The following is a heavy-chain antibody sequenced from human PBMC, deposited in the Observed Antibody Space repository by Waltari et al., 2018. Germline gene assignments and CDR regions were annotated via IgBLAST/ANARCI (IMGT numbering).Heavy chain of an antibody. CDR1: GGTFSRYA. CDR2: IIPIFGTA. Sequence: QVQLVQSGAEVKKHGSSGKVSCKASGGTFSRYAISWVRQAPGQGLEWMGGIIPIFGTANYAQKFQGRVTITADESTSTAYMELSSLRSEDTAVYYCAREKQQLVEGNWFDPWGQGTLVTVSS. D-gene: IGHD6-13*01. V-gene: IGHV1-69*13. J-gene: IGHJ5*02. CDR3: AREKQQLVEGNWFDP.